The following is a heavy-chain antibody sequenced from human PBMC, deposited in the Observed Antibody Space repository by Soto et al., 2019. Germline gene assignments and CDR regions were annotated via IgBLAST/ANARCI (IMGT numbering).Heavy chain of an antibody. CDR1: GGSFSGYY. D-gene: IGHD4-17*01. CDR2: INHSGST. V-gene: IGHV4-34*01. J-gene: IGHJ6*03. CDR3: ARGYYGDYEHIYYYYYYMDV. Sequence: SETLSLTSAAYGGSFSGYYWRWIRQPPGKGLEWIGEINHSGSTNYNPSLKSRVTISVDTSKNQFSLKLSSVTAADTAVYYCARGYYGDYEHIYYYYYYMDVWGKWTTVT.